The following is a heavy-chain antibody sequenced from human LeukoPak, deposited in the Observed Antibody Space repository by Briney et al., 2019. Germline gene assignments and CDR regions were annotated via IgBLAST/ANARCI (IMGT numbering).Heavy chain of an antibody. CDR1: GGTFSSYA. CDR3: ARDYDYGLYYYYYGMDV. V-gene: IGHV1-69*04. J-gene: IGHJ6*02. D-gene: IGHD3-10*01. Sequence: GASVKVSCKASGGTFSSYAISWVRQAPGQGLEWMGRIIPILGIANYAQKFQGRVTITADKSTSTAYMELSSLRSEDTAVYYCARDYDYGLYYYYYGMDVWGQGTTVTVSS. CDR2: IIPILGIA.